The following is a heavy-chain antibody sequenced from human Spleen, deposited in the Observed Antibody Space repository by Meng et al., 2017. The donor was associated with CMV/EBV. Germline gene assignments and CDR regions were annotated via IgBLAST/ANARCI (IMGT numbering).Heavy chain of an antibody. V-gene: IGHV4-4*02. J-gene: IGHJ4*02. D-gene: IGHD2-21*01. CDR2: IFDSGIT. CDR3: ARAYCGGDCYSGFDY. CDR1: GASISNSRW. Sequence: SGASISNSRWWSWVRPPPGKGLEWIGEIFDSGITNYNPSLKSRLTISEDKSHNQFSLKLNSVTAADTAVYYCARAYCGGDCYSGFDYWGQGILVTVSS.